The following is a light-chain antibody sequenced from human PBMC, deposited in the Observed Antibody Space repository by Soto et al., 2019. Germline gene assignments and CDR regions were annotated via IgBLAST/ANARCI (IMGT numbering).Light chain of an antibody. Sequence: EIVLTQSPGTLSLSPGEGATLSCRASQSVSNNFVAGYQQRPGKAPRLLIYGSSSRASGIPDRFSGSGAGTELTLTISRLEPEDIAVYYCQQYCCSLLSFGGGTKVEIK. CDR1: QSVSNNF. CDR3: QQYCCSLLS. J-gene: IGKJ4*01. CDR2: GSS. V-gene: IGKV3-20*01.